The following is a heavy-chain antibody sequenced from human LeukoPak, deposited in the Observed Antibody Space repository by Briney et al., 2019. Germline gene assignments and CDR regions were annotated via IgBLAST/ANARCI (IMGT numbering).Heavy chain of an antibody. V-gene: IGHV3-33*01. CDR1: GFTISSYG. J-gene: IGHJ4*02. D-gene: IGHD2-2*01. CDR3: VRTRYCSSTNCPPGDY. CDR2: IWYDGINK. Sequence: GGSLRLSCAASGFTISSYGMHWVRQAPGKGLEWVAVIWYDGINKYYSDSVKGRFTISRDNSKNTLYVQMNSLRAEDTAVYCCVRTRYCSSTNCPPGDYWGQGTLVTVSS.